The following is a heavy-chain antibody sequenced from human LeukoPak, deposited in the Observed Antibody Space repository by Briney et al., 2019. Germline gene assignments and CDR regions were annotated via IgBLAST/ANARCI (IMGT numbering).Heavy chain of an antibody. D-gene: IGHD1-26*01. J-gene: IGHJ3*02. V-gene: IGHV4-59*01. CDR2: IYSNGNT. CDR3: ARGLVGLTPHAGVFQI. CDR1: GGSFSSSY. Sequence: PSEALSLTCIVSGGSFSSSYWSWIRQPPGKGLEWIAYIYSNGNTNSNPSLKSRVTIAVDTSQSQFSLKLSSVTAADTAVYYCARGLVGLTPHAGVFQIWGQGTKVTASS.